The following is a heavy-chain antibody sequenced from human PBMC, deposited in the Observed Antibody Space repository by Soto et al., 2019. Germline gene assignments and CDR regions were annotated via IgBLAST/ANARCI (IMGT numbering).Heavy chain of an antibody. CDR3: ARDTTMSNGYGDSSEHDAFDI. CDR1: GFTFSSYW. CDR2: IKQDGSEK. Sequence: GSLRLSCAASGFTFSSYWMSWVRQAPGKGLEWVANIKQDGSEKYYVDSVKGRFTISRDNAKNSLYLQMNSLRAEDTAVYYCARDTTMSNGYGDSSEHDAFDIWGQGTMVTVSS. J-gene: IGHJ3*02. V-gene: IGHV3-7*01. D-gene: IGHD4-17*01.